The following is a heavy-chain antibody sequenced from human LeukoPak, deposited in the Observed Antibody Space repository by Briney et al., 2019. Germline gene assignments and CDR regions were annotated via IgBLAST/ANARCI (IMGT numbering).Heavy chain of an antibody. CDR2: ISGSGGST. D-gene: IGHD3-22*01. J-gene: IGHJ4*02. CDR1: GFTFSSYA. CDR3: AKATYYYDSYGYNGVFDY. V-gene: IGHV3-23*01. Sequence: GGSLRLSCAASGFTFSSYAMSWVRQAPGKGLEWVSAISGSGGSTYYADSVKGRFTISRDNSQNTLYLQMNSLRAEDAAVYYCAKATYYYDSYGYNGVFDYWGQGTLVTLSS.